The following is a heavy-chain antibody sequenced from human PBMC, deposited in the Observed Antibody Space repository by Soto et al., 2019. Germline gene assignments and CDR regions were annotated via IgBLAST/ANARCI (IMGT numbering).Heavy chain of an antibody. V-gene: IGHV6-1*01. CDR2: TYYKSKWNN. CDR3: TGITWSRGMDV. J-gene: IGHJ6*02. Sequence: PSQTLSLTCVISGDSVSSNSAGWNWIRQSPSRGLEWLGRTYYKSKWNNDYAPSVKSRITINPDTSKNQFSLHLYSVTPEDTAVYYCTGITWSRGMDVWGQGTPVTVSS. D-gene: IGHD3-10*01. CDR1: GDSVSSNSAG.